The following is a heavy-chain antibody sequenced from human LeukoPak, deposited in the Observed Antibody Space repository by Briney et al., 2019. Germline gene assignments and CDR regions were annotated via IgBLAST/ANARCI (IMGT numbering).Heavy chain of an antibody. J-gene: IGHJ4*02. V-gene: IGHV3-7*01. Sequence: GGSLRLSCAASGFTFSSSWMSWVRQAPGKGLEWVANIKQDGSEKYYTISRDNAKNSLYLQMNSLRAEDTAVYYCARVEDHDYGDYYFDYWGQGTLVTVSS. CDR3: ARVEDHDYGDYYFDY. CDR2: IKQDGSEK. CDR1: GFTFSSSW. D-gene: IGHD4-17*01.